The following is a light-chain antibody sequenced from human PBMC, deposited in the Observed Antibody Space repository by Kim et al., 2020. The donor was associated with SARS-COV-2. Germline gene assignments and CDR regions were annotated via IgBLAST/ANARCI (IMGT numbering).Light chain of an antibody. CDR2: GPS. J-gene: IGKJ2*01. Sequence: PGEGATLSCRASQSVRSSYLAWYQQKPGQAPRLLVYGPSTRATGIPDTFSGSGSGTDFTLTISRLEPEDFAVYYCQQYGLSPYTFGQGTKLEI. V-gene: IGKV3-20*01. CDR1: QSVRSSY. CDR3: QQYGLSPYT.